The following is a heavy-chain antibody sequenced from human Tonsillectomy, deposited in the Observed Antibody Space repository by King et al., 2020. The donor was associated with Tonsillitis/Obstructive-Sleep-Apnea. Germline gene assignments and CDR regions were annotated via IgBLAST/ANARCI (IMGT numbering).Heavy chain of an antibody. CDR3: AKDWAEGALSYYYGMDV. CDR2: ISYDGNNK. J-gene: IGHJ6*02. CDR1: GFIFSSYG. Sequence: VQLVESGGGVVQPGRSLRLSCAASGFIFSSYGMHWVRQAPGKGLEWVAVISYDGNNKYYADSVKGRFTISRDNSKNTLYVHMNSLRAEDTAVYYCAKDWAEGALSYYYGMDVWGQGTTATVSS. D-gene: IGHD1-14*01. V-gene: IGHV3-30*18.